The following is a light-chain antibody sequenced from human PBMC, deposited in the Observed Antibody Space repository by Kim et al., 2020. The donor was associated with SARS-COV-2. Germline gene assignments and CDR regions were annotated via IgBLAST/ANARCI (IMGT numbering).Light chain of an antibody. Sequence: SYELTQPPSVSVAPGETARITGGGTNIGSKSVHWYQQRPGRAPVLVIYYDRDRPSGIPERYSGSNSGNTATLTNSGVEAVDEADYYCQGWDTNTDHHVFGSGTKVTVL. CDR1: NIGSKS. CDR2: YDR. V-gene: IGLV3-21*01. CDR3: QGWDTNTDHHV. J-gene: IGLJ1*01.